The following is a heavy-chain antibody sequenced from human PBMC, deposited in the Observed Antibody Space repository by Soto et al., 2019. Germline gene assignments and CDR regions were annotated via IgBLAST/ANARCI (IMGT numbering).Heavy chain of an antibody. CDR2: ISGSGGHT. V-gene: IGHV3-23*01. CDR3: AKDGSSGLSSAEYFQH. Sequence: PGGSLRLSCAASGVTFSNYAMSWVRHAPGKGLEWVSAISGSGGHTYYADSVKGRFTISRDNSKNTMYLQINSLRAEDTAVYYCAKDGSSGLSSAEYFQHWGQGTLVTVSS. D-gene: IGHD6-19*01. J-gene: IGHJ1*01. CDR1: GVTFSNYA.